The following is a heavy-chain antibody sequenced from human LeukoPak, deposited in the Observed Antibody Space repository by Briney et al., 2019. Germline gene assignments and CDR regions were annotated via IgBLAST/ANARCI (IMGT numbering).Heavy chain of an antibody. CDR2: IYHSGST. V-gene: IGHV4-38-2*02. CDR1: GYSISSGYY. CDR3: AGGINYDYVWGNLNWCDP. Sequence: PSETLSLTCTVSGYSISSGYYWGWIRQPPGKGLERIGSIYHSGSTYYNSSLKSLDTISVDTCRNEFSLELSSVTAADTAVYYCAGGINYDYVWGNLNWCDPWGQGTLVTVSS. J-gene: IGHJ5*02. D-gene: IGHD3-16*01.